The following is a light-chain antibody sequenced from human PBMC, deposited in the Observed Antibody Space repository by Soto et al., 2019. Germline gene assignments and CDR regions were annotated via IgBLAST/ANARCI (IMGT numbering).Light chain of an antibody. CDR1: QSISSW. J-gene: IGKJ4*01. CDR2: KAS. CDR3: QQYNSYQIT. Sequence: DIQMTQSPSTLSASVGDRVTITCRASQSISSWLAWYQQKPGQAPNLLIYKASSLESGVPSRFSGSGSGTEFPLTISSLQPDDFATYYCQQYNSYQITFGGGTKVEIK. V-gene: IGKV1-5*03.